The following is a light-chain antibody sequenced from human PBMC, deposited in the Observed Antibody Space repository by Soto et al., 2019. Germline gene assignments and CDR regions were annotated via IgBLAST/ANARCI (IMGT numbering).Light chain of an antibody. Sequence: EIVMTQSPATLSVSPGERATLSCRASQSVSSNLAWYQQKPGQAPRLVIYGASTRATGIPARFSGSGSGTEFNHTISSLQSQDFAGDYCQQYNSWPRTFGQGTKVEIK. CDR2: GAS. CDR3: QQYNSWPRT. V-gene: IGKV3-15*01. CDR1: QSVSSN. J-gene: IGKJ1*01.